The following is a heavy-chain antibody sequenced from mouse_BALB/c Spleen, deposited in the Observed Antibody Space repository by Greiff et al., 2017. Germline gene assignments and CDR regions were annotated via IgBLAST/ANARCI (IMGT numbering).Heavy chain of an antibody. Sequence: EVQGVESGGGLVKPGGSLKLSCAASGFTFSSYTMSWVRQTPEKRLEWVATISSGGSYTYYPDSVKGRFTISRDNAKNTLYLQMSSLKSEDTAMYYCTRDPGFAYWGQGTLVTVSA. V-gene: IGHV5-6-4*01. CDR1: GFTFSSYT. J-gene: IGHJ3*01. CDR3: TRDPGFAY. CDR2: ISSGGSYT.